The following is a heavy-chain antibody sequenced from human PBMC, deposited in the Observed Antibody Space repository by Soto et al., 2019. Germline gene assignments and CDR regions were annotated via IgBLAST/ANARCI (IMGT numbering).Heavy chain of an antibody. CDR3: ARAGGLGAVAVDY. D-gene: IGHD6-19*01. Sequence: QLQLQESGSGLVKPSQTLSLTCAVSGGSISSGGYSWSWIRQPPGKGLEWIGYIYHSGSTYYNPSLKSRVTISVDRSKHQFSLKLSSVTAADKAVYYCARAGGLGAVAVDYWGQGTLVTVSS. CDR1: GGSISSGGYS. J-gene: IGHJ4*02. V-gene: IGHV4-30-2*01. CDR2: IYHSGST.